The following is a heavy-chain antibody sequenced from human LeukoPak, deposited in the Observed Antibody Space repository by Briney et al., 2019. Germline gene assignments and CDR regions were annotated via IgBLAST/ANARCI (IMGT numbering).Heavy chain of an antibody. D-gene: IGHD3-10*01. CDR3: ARDRDYYGSGSYYYYGIDV. V-gene: IGHV1-8*01. CDR2: MNPNSGNT. J-gene: IGHJ6*02. Sequence: ASVKVSCKASGYTFTSYDINWVRPATGQGLGWMGWMNPNSGNTGYAQKFQGRVTMTRNTSISTAYMELSSLRSEDTAVYYCARDRDYYGSGSYYYYGIDVWGQGTTVTVSS. CDR1: GYTFTSYD.